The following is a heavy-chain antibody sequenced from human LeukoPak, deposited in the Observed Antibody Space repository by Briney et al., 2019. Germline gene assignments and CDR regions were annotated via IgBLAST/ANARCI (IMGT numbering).Heavy chain of an antibody. CDR3: ASGENAFNI. V-gene: IGHV4-4*07. CDR1: GGSISSYK. Sequence: SETLSLTCTVSGGSISSYKWSWIRQPAGKGLEWIGRIYTSENTNYNPSLKSRVTMSVNTFRNQFSLKVTSVTAADTAVYYCASGENAFNIWGQGTMVTVSS. CDR2: IYTSENT. D-gene: IGHD4-17*01. J-gene: IGHJ3*02.